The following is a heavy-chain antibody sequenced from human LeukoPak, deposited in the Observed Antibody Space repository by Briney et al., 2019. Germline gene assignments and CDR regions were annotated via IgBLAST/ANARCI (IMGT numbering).Heavy chain of an antibody. V-gene: IGHV3-23*01. CDR3: AKDLGGIAVAGHERGVDY. Sequence: PGGSLRLSCAASGFTFSSYAMSWVRQAPGKGLEWVSAISGSGGSTYYADSVKGRFTISGDNSKNTLYLQMNSLRAEDTAVYYCAKDLGGIAVAGHERGVDYWGQGTLVTVSS. J-gene: IGHJ4*02. CDR2: ISGSGGST. CDR1: GFTFSSYA. D-gene: IGHD6-19*01.